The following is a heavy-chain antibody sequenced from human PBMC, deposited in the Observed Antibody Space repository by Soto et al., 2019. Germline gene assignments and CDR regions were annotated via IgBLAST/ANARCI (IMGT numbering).Heavy chain of an antibody. CDR3: ARDLAYSGRGWLDP. CDR2: IIPIFGTA. D-gene: IGHD1-26*01. Sequence: GASVKVSCKASGGTFSSYAISWVRQAPGQGLEWMGGIIPIFGTANYAQKFQGRVTITADESTSTAYMELSSLRSEDTAVYYCARDLAYSGRGWLDPCGQGTLVTVSS. CDR1: GGTFSSYA. V-gene: IGHV1-69*13. J-gene: IGHJ5*02.